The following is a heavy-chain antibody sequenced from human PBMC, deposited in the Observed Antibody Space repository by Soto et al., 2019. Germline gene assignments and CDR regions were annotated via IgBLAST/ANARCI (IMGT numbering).Heavy chain of an antibody. J-gene: IGHJ4*02. D-gene: IGHD7-27*01. V-gene: IGHV4-59*01. Sequence: SETLSLTCLVSGGSLSRYYWSWIRQPPGKGLEWIGYVYSSGSTNSNPSLKSRVTISVDTSKNQFSLNLSSVTAADTAVYYCARVRDWGFDYWGQGALVTVS. CDR1: GGSLSRYY. CDR3: ARVRDWGFDY. CDR2: VYSSGST.